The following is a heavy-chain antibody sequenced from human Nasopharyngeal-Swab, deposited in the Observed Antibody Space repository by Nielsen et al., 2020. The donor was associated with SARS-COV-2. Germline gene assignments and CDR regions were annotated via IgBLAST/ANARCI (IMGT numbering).Heavy chain of an antibody. CDR3: AKDDVVRGDAFDF. CDR2: ISASGGST. J-gene: IGHJ3*01. D-gene: IGHD3-10*01. V-gene: IGHV3-23*01. CDR1: GFTFNIYA. Sequence: GGSLRLSCAVSGFTFNIYAMAWVRRAPGRGLEWVSAISASGGSTYYRNSVKGRFSISRDNSKNTLFLQMNSLTVDDTALYYCAKDDVVRGDAFDFWGQGTMVTVSS.